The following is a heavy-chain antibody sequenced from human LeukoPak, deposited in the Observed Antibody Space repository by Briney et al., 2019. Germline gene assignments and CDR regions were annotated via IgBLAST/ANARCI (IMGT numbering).Heavy chain of an antibody. J-gene: IGHJ4*02. CDR2: ISSGGSTI. V-gene: IGHV3-11*01. CDR3: ASGRYGDYHFDY. CDR1: GFTLSDYY. D-gene: IGHD4-17*01. Sequence: GGSLRLSCAASGFTLSDYYMSWIRQAPGKGLEWVSYISSGGSTIYYADSVKGRFTISRDNAKKSLYLQMNSLRAEDTAVYYCASGRYGDYHFDYWGQGTLVTVSS.